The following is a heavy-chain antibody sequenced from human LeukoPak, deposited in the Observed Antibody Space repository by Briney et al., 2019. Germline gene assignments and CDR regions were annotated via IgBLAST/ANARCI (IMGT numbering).Heavy chain of an antibody. CDR3: AKSDYDMLTPWVD. V-gene: IGHV3-23*01. CDR2: ISGSGGRT. CDR1: GFTFSTSA. Sequence: GGSLRLSCVASGFTFSTSAMNWVSQAPGKGLEWVSSISGSGGRTDHADSVKGRFTISRDNSKNTLYLQMNSLRVEDTAVYYCAKSDYDMLTPWVDWGQGALVTVSS. D-gene: IGHD3-9*01. J-gene: IGHJ4*02.